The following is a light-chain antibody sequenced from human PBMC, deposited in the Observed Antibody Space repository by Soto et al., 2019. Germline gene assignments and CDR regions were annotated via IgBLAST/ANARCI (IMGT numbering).Light chain of an antibody. CDR3: QQYYSTPYT. CDR2: RAS. Sequence: DIVMTQSPDSLAVSLGERATINCKSSQSVLYSSNNKNYLAWYQQKPGQPPKLLIYRASTRESGVPDRFSGSGSGTDFTLTISSLQAEDVAVYYCQQYYSTPYTFGQGT. CDR1: QSVLYSSNNKNY. J-gene: IGKJ2*01. V-gene: IGKV4-1*01.